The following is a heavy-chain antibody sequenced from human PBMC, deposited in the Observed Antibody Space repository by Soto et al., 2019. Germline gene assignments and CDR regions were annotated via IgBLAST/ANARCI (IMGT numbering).Heavy chain of an antibody. D-gene: IGHD7-27*01. CDR1: GDSISNLDYF. V-gene: IGHV4-30-4*01. Sequence: SETLSLTCSVSGDSISNLDYFWAWIRQPPGQALEYIGYIYKSATTYYNPSFESRVAISIDASKSQFSLNVTSVTAADTAVYFCARGRYCLTGRCFPNWFDSWGQGALVTVSS. CDR3: ARGRYCLTGRCFPNWFDS. J-gene: IGHJ5*01. CDR2: IYKSATT.